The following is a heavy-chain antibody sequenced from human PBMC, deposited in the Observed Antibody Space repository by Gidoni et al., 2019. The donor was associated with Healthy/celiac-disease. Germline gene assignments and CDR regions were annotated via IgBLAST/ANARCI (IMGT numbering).Heavy chain of an antibody. Sequence: QVQLVESGGGVVQTGRSLRLSCAASGFTFSSYGMHWVRQAPGKGLEWVAVISNDGSNKDYADSVKGRFTISRDNSKNTLYLQMNSLRAEDTAVYYCAKDLEVVSAIFDYWGQGILVTVSS. J-gene: IGHJ4*02. V-gene: IGHV3-30*18. CDR3: AKDLEVVSAIFDY. CDR2: ISNDGSNK. CDR1: GFTFSSYG. D-gene: IGHD2-21*01.